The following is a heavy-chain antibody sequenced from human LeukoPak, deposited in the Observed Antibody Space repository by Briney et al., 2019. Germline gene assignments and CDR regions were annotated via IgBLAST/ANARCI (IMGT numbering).Heavy chain of an antibody. Sequence: GESLKISCKGSGYSFTNYWIAWVRQMPGKGLEWMGIIYPGDSDTRYSPSFQGQVTMSADKSISTAYLQWSSLKASDTAMYYCARRSYVYTAMVTYDYWGQGTLVTVSS. D-gene: IGHD5-18*01. CDR3: ARRSYVYTAMVTYDY. J-gene: IGHJ4*02. CDR1: GYSFTNYW. CDR2: IYPGDSDT. V-gene: IGHV5-51*01.